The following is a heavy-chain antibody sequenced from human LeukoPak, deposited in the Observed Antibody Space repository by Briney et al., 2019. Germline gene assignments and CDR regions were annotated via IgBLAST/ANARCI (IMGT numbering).Heavy chain of an antibody. D-gene: IGHD3-3*01. CDR1: GFTFSSYS. CDR2: ISSSSSTI. CDR3: ARDPTSDLYYDFWSGYYGGACYFDY. V-gene: IGHV3-48*01. J-gene: IGHJ4*02. Sequence: GGSLRLSCAASGFTFSSYSMNWVRQAPGKGLEWVSYISSSSSTIYYADSVKGRFTISRDNAKNSLYLQMNSLRAEDTAVYYCARDPTSDLYYDFWSGYYGGACYFDYWGQGTLVTVSS.